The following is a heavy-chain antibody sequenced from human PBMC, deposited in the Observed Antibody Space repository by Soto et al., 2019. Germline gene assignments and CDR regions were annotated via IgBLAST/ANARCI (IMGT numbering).Heavy chain of an antibody. Sequence: DSGNVACKASGYTFPSSAMHWVRQAPGQRLEWMGWINAGNGNTKYSQKFQGRVTITRDTSASTAYMELSSLRSEDTAVYYCARSYYDFWSGYLGWFDPWGQGTLVTVSS. J-gene: IGHJ5*02. D-gene: IGHD3-3*01. CDR1: GYTFPSSA. CDR3: ARSYYDFWSGYLGWFDP. V-gene: IGHV1-3*01. CDR2: INAGNGNT.